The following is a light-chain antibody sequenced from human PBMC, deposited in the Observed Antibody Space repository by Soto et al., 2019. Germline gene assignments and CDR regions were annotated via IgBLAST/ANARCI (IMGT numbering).Light chain of an antibody. J-gene: IGKJ4*02. V-gene: IGKV3-20*01. CDR1: ESVAS. CDR3: QYYGGSPRT. Sequence: EIFLLQSPGTLSLSPGEGTTVSCSSCESVASLAWYQQKPGQAPRLLIYGASTSATGIPDRFSGSGFGTVFPPTISRLGAEDFAVYFCQYYGGSPRTVGRGTKVDSK. CDR2: GAS.